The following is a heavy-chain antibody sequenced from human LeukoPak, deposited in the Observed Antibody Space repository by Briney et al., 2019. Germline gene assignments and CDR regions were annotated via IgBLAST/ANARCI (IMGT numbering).Heavy chain of an antibody. CDR2: IYSGGST. Sequence: GRSLRLSCAASGFTVSSNYMSRVRQAPGKGLEWVSVIYSGGSTYYADSVKGRFTISRHNSKNTLYLQMNSLRAEDTAVYYCATTVTTRYYYGMDVWGQGTTVTVSS. V-gene: IGHV3-53*04. D-gene: IGHD4-11*01. CDR1: GFTVSSNY. CDR3: ATTVTTRYYYGMDV. J-gene: IGHJ6*02.